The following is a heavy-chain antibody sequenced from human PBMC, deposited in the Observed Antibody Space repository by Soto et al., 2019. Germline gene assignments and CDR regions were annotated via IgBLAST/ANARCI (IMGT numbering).Heavy chain of an antibody. D-gene: IGHD2-8*01. CDR3: VRLVYCTEAIYGLDD. CDR1: GGSISSGDYY. V-gene: IGHV4-30-4*01. CDR2: IYYSGST. Sequence: SETLSLTCTVSGGSISSGDYYWCWIRQPPGKGLEWIGYIYYSGSTYYNPSLKSRVTISVDTSKNQFSLKLSSVTAADTAVYYCVRLVYCTEAIYGLDDWGQGTMVT. J-gene: IGHJ6*02.